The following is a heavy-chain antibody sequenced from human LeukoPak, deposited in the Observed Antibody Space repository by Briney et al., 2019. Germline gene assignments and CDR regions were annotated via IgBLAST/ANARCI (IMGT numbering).Heavy chain of an antibody. J-gene: IGHJ4*02. Sequence: GGSLRLSSAASGFSFSSDGMHWVRQAPGEGLEWVAVISYNGVTQYYADSVKGRFTISRDNSKNTLYLQMNSLRAEDTAVYYCARDRVGATDYFDYWGQGTLVTVSS. CDR1: GFSFSSDG. CDR3: ARDRVGATDYFDY. CDR2: ISYNGVTQ. D-gene: IGHD1-26*01. V-gene: IGHV3-30*03.